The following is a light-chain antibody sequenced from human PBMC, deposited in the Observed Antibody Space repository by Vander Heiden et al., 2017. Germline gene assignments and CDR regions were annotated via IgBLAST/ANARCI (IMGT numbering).Light chain of an antibody. J-gene: IGKJ1*01. Sequence: DIVMTQSPDSLAVSLGERATINCKSSQSVLYSSNNKNYLAWYQQKPGQPPKLLIYWASTRESGVPDRFSGSGSGTDFTLTISSLHAEDVAVYYCQQYYSITTFGQGTKVEIK. V-gene: IGKV4-1*01. CDR3: QQYYSITT. CDR2: WAS. CDR1: QSVLYSSNNKNY.